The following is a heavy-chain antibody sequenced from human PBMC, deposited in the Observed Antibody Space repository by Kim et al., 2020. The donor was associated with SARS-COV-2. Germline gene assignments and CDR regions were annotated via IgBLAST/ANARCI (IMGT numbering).Heavy chain of an antibody. D-gene: IGHD3-22*01. CDR1: GGSISSYY. Sequence: SETLSLTCTVSGGSISSYYWSWIRQPPGKGLEWIGYIYYSGSTNYNPSLKSRVTISVDTSKNQFSLKLSSVTAADTAVYYCARHYYDSSGYLFDYWGQGT. CDR3: ARHYYDSSGYLFDY. V-gene: IGHV4-59*08. CDR2: IYYSGST. J-gene: IGHJ4*02.